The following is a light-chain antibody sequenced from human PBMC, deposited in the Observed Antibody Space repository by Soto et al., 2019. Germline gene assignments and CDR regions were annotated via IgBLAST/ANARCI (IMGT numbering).Light chain of an antibody. CDR3: QQRTDRPPWT. V-gene: IGKV3-11*01. CDR2: DAS. Sequence: TVLTQSPATLSLSPGERATLSCRASQSIGLAIAWYQHKPGQAPRLLIFDASQRATGIPARFRGSGSGTDFTLSISSLEPEDFAVYYCQQRTDRPPWTFGQGTKVDIK. J-gene: IGKJ1*01. CDR1: QSIGLA.